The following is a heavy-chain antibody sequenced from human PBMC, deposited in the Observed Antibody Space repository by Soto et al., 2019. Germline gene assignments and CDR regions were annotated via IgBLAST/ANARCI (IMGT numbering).Heavy chain of an antibody. CDR3: ARDPTVTFYYYYYMDV. CDR2: INSDGSST. CDR1: GFTFSSYW. J-gene: IGHJ6*03. D-gene: IGHD4-17*01. Sequence: GGSLRLSCAASGFTFSSYWMHWVRQAPGKGLVWVSRINSDGSSTSYADSVKGRFTISRDNAKNTLYLQMNSLRAEDTAVYYCARDPTVTFYYYYYMDVWGKGTTVTVSS. V-gene: IGHV3-74*01.